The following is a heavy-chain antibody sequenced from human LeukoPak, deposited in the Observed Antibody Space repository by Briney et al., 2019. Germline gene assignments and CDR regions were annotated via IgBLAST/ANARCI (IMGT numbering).Heavy chain of an antibody. CDR3: AKAPVTTCSGAYCYPFDY. CDR1: GFTFSSYE. CDR2: ISSSGSTI. D-gene: IGHD2-15*01. Sequence: SGGSLRLSCAASGFTFSSYEMNWGRQAPGKGLEWVSYISSSGSTIYYADSVKGRCTISRDSSKNTLYLQMNSLRAGDAAVYYCAKAPVTTCSGAYCYPFDYWSQGTLVTVSS. V-gene: IGHV3-48*03. J-gene: IGHJ4*02.